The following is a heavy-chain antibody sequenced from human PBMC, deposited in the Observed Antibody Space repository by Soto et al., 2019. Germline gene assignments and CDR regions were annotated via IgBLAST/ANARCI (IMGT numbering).Heavy chain of an antibody. J-gene: IGHJ6*02. V-gene: IGHV3-74*01. CDR3: VRDSFISPYSYGMDV. CDR2: INPDGSDT. D-gene: IGHD2-21*01. Sequence: EVQVVESGGDLVQPGGSLRLSCAASGFTSSTYWMHWVRQAPGKGLVWVSRINPDGSDTRYADSVKGRFTISRDNAKKTLYLQMNSLRAEDTAMYFCVRDSFISPYSYGMDVWGQGTTVTVSS. CDR1: GFTSSTYW.